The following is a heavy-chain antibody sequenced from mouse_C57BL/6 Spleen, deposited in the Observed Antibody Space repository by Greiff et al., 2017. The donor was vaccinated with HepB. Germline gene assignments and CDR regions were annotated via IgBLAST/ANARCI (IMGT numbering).Heavy chain of an antibody. CDR1: GFNIKDDY. CDR3: TTDSNYVWFAY. J-gene: IGHJ3*01. Sequence: EVQLQQSGAELVRPGASVKLSCTASGFNIKDDYMHWVKQRPEQGLEWIGWIDPENGDTEYASKFQGKATITADTSSNTAYLQLSSLTSEDTAFYYCTTDSNYVWFAYWGQGTLVTVSA. CDR2: IDPENGDT. V-gene: IGHV14-4*01. D-gene: IGHD2-5*01.